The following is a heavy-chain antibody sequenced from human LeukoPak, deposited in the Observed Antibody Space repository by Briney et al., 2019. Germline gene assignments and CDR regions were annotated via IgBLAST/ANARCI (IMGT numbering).Heavy chain of an antibody. CDR1: GFTFSSYS. J-gene: IGHJ4*02. CDR3: ARFIAAPYYFDY. D-gene: IGHD6-13*01. CDR2: ISYSTNSI. Sequence: GGSLRLSCAASGFTFSSYSMNWVRQAPGKGLEWVSYISYSTNSIYYADSVKGRFTISRDNAKNSLYLQMNSLRAEDTAVYYCARFIAAPYYFDYWGRGTLVTVSS. V-gene: IGHV3-48*01.